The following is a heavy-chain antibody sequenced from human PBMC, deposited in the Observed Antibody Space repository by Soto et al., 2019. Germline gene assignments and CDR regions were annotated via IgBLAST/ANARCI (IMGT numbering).Heavy chain of an antibody. CDR3: ARDRRGATHRYGMDV. D-gene: IGHD1-26*01. CDR1: GLAFSSYS. CDR2: ISSGSSTI. Sequence: PGGSLRLSCAASGLAFSSYSMNWVRQAPGKGLEWVSYISSGSSTIYYADSVKGRFTISRDNAKNSLYLQMNSLRDEDTAVYYCARDRRGATHRYGMDVWGQGTTVTVSS. J-gene: IGHJ6*02. V-gene: IGHV3-48*02.